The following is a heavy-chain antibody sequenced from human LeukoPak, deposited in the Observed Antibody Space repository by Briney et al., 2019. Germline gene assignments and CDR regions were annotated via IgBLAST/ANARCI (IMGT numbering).Heavy chain of an antibody. J-gene: IGHJ3*02. V-gene: IGHV1-24*01. CDR2: FDPEDGET. CDR1: GYTLTELS. D-gene: IGHD1-26*01. CDR3: ATVAGGSYSDDAFDI. Sequence: ASVKVSCKVSGYTLTELSMHWVRQAPGKGLEWMGGFDPEDGETIYAQKFQGRVTMTEDTSTDTAYMELSSLRSEDTAVYYCATVAGGSYSDDAFDIWGQGTTVTVSS.